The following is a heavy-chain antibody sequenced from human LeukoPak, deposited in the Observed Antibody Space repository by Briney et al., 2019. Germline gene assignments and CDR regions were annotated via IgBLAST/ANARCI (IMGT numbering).Heavy chain of an antibody. V-gene: IGHV5-51*01. CDR1: GYSFTSYW. CDR2: IYPGDSDT. D-gene: IGHD6-13*01. CDR3: ARSQPGIAAAGIPFWFDP. Sequence: GESLKISCKGSGYSFTSYWIGWVRQMPGKGLEWMGIIYPGDSDTRYSPSFQGQVTISADKSISTAYLQWSSLKASDTAMYYCARSQPGIAAAGIPFWFDPWGQGTLVTVSS. J-gene: IGHJ5*02.